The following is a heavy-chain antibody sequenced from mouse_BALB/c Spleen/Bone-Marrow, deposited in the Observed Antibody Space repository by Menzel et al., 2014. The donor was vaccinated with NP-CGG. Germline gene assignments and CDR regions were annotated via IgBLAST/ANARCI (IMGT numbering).Heavy chain of an antibody. D-gene: IGHD2-9*01. CDR1: GFIFTTYA. Sequence: DVKLVESGGGLVQPKGSLKLSCAASGFIFTTYAMNWVRQAPGKGLEWVARIRGRNNNYASYYADSVKDRFTIARDDSQSMLYLQMNNLKTEDTGIYYCVRHLTAYYGYDSYAMDYWGQGTSVTVSS. V-gene: IGHV10-1*02. CDR2: IRGRNNNYAS. CDR3: VRHLTAYYGYDSYAMDY. J-gene: IGHJ4*01.